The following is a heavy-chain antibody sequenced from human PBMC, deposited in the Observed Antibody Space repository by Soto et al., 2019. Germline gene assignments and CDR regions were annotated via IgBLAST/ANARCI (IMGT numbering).Heavy chain of an antibody. J-gene: IGHJ4*02. V-gene: IGHV1-18*01. D-gene: IGHD1-1*01. CDR2: ISAHNGNT. CDR1: GYTFTCYG. CDR3: ARGRYGDY. Sequence: QVHLVQSGAEVKKPGASVKVSCKASGYTFTCYGITWVRQAPGQGLEWMGWISAHNGNTDYAQKLQGRVIVTRDTSTSTAYMELRGLRSDDTAVYYCARGRYGDYWGQGALVTVSS.